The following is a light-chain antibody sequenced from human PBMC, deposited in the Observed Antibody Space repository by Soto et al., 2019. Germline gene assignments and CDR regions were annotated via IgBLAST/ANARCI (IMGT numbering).Light chain of an antibody. J-gene: IGKJ1*01. CDR3: QQYNTYSWT. V-gene: IGKV1-5*03. Sequence: DIQMTQFPSTLSASVGDRVTITCRASQSISNRLAWFQQKSWEAPNLLIHKASSLESGVPSRFSGSGSGTEFTLTISSLQPDDFATYYCQQYNTYSWTFGQGTKVEIK. CDR2: KAS. CDR1: QSISNR.